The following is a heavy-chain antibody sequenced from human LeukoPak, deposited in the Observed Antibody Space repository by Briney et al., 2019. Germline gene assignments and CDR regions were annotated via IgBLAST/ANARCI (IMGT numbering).Heavy chain of an antibody. CDR2: IYSGGST. CDR3: AKPVDTAMVFEYYFDY. D-gene: IGHD5-18*01. CDR1: GFTVSSNY. J-gene: IGHJ4*02. Sequence: GGSLRLSCAASGFTVSSNYMSWVRQAPGKGLEWVSVIYSGGSTYYADSVKGRFTISRDNSKNTLYLQMNSLRAEDTAVYYCAKPVDTAMVFEYYFDYWGQGTLVTVST. V-gene: IGHV3-53*05.